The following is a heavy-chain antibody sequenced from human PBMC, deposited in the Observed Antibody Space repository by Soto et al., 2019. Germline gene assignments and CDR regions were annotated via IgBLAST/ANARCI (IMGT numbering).Heavy chain of an antibody. V-gene: IGHV3-30*18. D-gene: IGHD3-3*01. CDR3: AKDLWSDSRTYYFDY. CDR2: ISYDGSSK. CDR1: GFTFSSYG. Sequence: QVQLVESGGGVVQPGRSLRLSCAASGFTFSSYGMHWVRQAPGKGLEWVAVISYDGSSKYYADSVKGRFTISRDNSKNTLYLQMNSLRAEDTAVYYCAKDLWSDSRTYYFDYWGQGTLVTVSS. J-gene: IGHJ4*02.